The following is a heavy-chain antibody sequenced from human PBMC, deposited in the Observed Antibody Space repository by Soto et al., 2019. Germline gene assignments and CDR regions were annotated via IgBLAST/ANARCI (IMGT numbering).Heavy chain of an antibody. D-gene: IGHD2-21*01. CDR3: ATLCGGYCYSGDY. J-gene: IGHJ4*02. CDR2: INTGNGDT. CDR1: GYTFTALA. V-gene: IGHV1-3*04. Sequence: QVQLVQSGAEVKKPGASVRVSCETSGYTFTALAMHWVRQAPGQRLEWLGWINTGNGDTKYSPNFQGRVSITRDTSASTSYLELTSLRSEDTAVYYCATLCGGYCYSGDYWGQGTPVTVSS.